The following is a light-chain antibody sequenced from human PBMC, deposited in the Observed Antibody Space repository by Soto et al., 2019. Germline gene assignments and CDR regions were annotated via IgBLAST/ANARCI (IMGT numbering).Light chain of an antibody. J-gene: IGLJ3*02. V-gene: IGLV2-8*01. CDR1: SSDVGAYKY. CDR2: EVS. CDR3: TSYVGSDIWV. Sequence: QSALTQPPSASGSPGQSVTISCTGTSSDVGAYKYVSWYQQYPGKAPKLMIYEVSKRPSGVPARFSGSKSGNTASLTVSGLQSEDEADYYCTSYVGSDIWVFGGGTKVNVL.